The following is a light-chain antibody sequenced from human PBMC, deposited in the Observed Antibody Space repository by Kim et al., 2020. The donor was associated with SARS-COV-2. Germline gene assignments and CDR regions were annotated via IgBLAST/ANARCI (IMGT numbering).Light chain of an antibody. CDR3: QQYYNYPYT. J-gene: IGKJ2*01. CDR1: QSLNSW. CDR2: STS. Sequence: DIQMTQSPSTLSASVGDRVTITCRASQSLNSWVAWYQQKPGKAPDLLIYSTSTLQSGVPSRFSGSRSGTEFTLTISSLQPHDFATYYCQQYYNYPYTFGQGTKVDIK. V-gene: IGKV1-5*03.